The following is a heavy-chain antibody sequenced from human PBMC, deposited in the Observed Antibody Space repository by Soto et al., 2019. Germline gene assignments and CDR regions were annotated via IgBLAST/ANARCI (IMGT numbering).Heavy chain of an antibody. CDR2: MNPGGGST. V-gene: IGHV1-46*03. D-gene: IGHD3-3*01. CDR1: GYTFTSYY. J-gene: IGHJ4*02. CDR3: ARDSHYDFWSGYPKYYFDY. Sequence: ASVKVSCKASGYTFTSYYMHWVRQAPGQGLEWMGIMNPGGGSTSYAQKFQGRVTMTRDTSTSTVYMELSSLRSEDTAVYYCARDSHYDFWSGYPKYYFDYWGQGTLVTVSS.